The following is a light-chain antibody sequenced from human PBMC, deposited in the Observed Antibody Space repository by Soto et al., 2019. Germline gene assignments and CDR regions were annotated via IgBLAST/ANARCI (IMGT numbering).Light chain of an antibody. V-gene: IGKV3-15*01. J-gene: IGKJ2*01. CDR1: QSISTN. Sequence: TVMPQSPATPSVSPGERATLSCMASQSISTNLAWYQQKPGQAPRLLIYSAFTRATGVPARFSGSGSGTEFTLIISSLQSEDFAVYYCQQYNNWPPYALGQGAKVDI. CDR3: QQYNNWPPYA. CDR2: SAF.